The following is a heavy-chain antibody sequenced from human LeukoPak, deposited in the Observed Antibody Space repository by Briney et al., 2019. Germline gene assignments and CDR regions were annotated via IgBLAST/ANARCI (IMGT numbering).Heavy chain of an antibody. CDR1: GYAFTSYG. Sequence: ASVKVSCRASGYAFTSYGISWVRQAPGQGLEWMGWISAYNGNTNYAQKLQGRVTMTTDTSTSTAYMELGSLRSDDTAVYYCARDRSWAYYYYMDVWGKGTAVTVSS. CDR2: ISAYNGNT. J-gene: IGHJ6*03. D-gene: IGHD3-16*01. V-gene: IGHV1-18*01. CDR3: ARDRSWAYYYYMDV.